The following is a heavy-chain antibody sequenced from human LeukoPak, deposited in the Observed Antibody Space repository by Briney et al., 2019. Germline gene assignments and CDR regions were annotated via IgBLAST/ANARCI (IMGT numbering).Heavy chain of an antibody. CDR2: IYYSGSN. CDR1: GGSISSYY. J-gene: IGHJ3*02. D-gene: IGHD5-12*01. CDR3: ARVHSGYEYGAFDI. V-gene: IGHV4-59*01. Sequence: SETLSLTCTVSGGSISSYYWSWIRQPPGKGLEWIGYIYYSGSNNYNPSLKSRVTISVDTSNNQFSLKLSSVTAADTAVYYCARVHSGYEYGAFDIWGRGTMVTVSS.